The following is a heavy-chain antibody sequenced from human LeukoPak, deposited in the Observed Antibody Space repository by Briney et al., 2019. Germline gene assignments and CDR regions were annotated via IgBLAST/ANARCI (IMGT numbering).Heavy chain of an antibody. J-gene: IGHJ5*02. CDR1: GFIFSAYE. CDR3: AKDYSWGAMVRGVDWFDP. V-gene: IGHV3-48*03. D-gene: IGHD3-10*01. CDR2: ISPSGSTI. Sequence: GGSLRLSCAASGFIFSAYELNWVRQAPGKGLDWVSYISPSGSTIYYADSVKGRFTISRDNSKNTLYLQMNSLRAEDTAVYYCAKDYSWGAMVRGVDWFDPWGQGTLVTVSS.